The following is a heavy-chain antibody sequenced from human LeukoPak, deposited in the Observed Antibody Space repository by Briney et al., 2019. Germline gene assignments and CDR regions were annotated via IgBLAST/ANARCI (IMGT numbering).Heavy chain of an antibody. D-gene: IGHD6-19*01. CDR2: IDADNGDT. CDR3: ARGSTSDWPLDH. V-gene: IGHV1-3*01. Sequence: ASVKVSCKASGYTFSDYAIHWVRQAPGLRFEWMGWIDADNGDTRYSQRFQGRVTITRDTSASTVYMELSSLRSEDTAVYYCARGSTSDWPLDHWGQETLVTISS. J-gene: IGHJ4*02. CDR1: GYTFSDYA.